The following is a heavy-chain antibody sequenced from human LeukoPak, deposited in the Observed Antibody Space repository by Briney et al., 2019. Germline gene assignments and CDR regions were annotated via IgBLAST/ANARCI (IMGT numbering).Heavy chain of an antibody. CDR1: GFTFTSYW. CDR3: ARDLADY. Sequence: GGSLRHSCAASGFTFTSYWMSWVRQAPGRGLEWVANIKQDGSEIYYVDSVKGRFTISRDNAKNSLYLQMDSLRAEDTAVYYCARDLADYWGQGTLVTVSS. V-gene: IGHV3-7*05. J-gene: IGHJ4*02. CDR2: IKQDGSEI.